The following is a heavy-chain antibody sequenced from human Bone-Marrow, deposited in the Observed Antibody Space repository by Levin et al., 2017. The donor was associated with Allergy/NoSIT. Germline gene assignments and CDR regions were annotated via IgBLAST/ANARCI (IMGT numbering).Heavy chain of an antibody. J-gene: IGHJ6*02. D-gene: IGHD2-2*01. CDR1: GGSIRSYY. CDR3: AGGPHCGDTSCGPAYYYGMDV. Sequence: SQTLSLTCTVSGGSIRSYYWSWIRQPPGKGLEWIAYIYYSESTDYNPSLKSRVTISVDTSKNQLSLRLSAVTDADPAIYYCAGGPHCGDTSCGPAYYYGMDVWGQGATVTVSS. V-gene: IGHV4-59*01. CDR2: IYYSEST.